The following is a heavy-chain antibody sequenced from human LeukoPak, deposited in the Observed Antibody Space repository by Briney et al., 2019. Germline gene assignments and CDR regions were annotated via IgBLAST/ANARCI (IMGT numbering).Heavy chain of an antibody. V-gene: IGHV1-46*01. J-gene: IGHJ4*02. D-gene: IGHD3-22*01. CDR3: SIPIYYYDTPTYHFDF. CDR1: GYTFTKYY. Sequence: ASVKVSCKTSGYTFTKYYIQWVRQAPGRGLEWVGIINPSGGTTKYAQKFQGRVTVTSDTSTSTVYLELSGLTSEDSAVYYCSIPIYYYDTPTYHFDFWGQGTLVSVSS. CDR2: INPSGGTT.